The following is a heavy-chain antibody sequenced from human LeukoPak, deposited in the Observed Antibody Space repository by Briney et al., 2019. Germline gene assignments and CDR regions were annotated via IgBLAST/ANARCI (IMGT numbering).Heavy chain of an antibody. Sequence: PGRSLRLSCAASGFTFSSYAMHWVRQAPGKGLEWVAVISYDGSNKYYADSVKGRFTISRDNSKNTLYLQMNSLRAEDTAVYYCARDDSGFGELLSYWGQGTLVTVSS. CDR2: ISYDGSNK. CDR3: ARDDSGFGELLSY. J-gene: IGHJ4*02. D-gene: IGHD3-10*01. CDR1: GFTFSSYA. V-gene: IGHV3-30-3*01.